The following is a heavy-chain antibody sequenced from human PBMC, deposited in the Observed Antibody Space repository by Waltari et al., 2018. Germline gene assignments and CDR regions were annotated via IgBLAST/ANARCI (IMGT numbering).Heavy chain of an antibody. D-gene: IGHD6-19*01. J-gene: IGHJ4*02. CDR2: IYYSGST. Sequence: QLQLQESGPGLVKPSETLSLTCTVSGGSISSSSYSWGWIRQPPGKGLEWIGSIYYSGSTYYNPSLKSRVTISVDTSKNQFSLKLSSVTAADTAVYYCATRRESGWWDYFDYWGQGTLVTVSS. CDR3: ATRRESGWWDYFDY. V-gene: IGHV4-39*01. CDR1: GGSISSSSYS.